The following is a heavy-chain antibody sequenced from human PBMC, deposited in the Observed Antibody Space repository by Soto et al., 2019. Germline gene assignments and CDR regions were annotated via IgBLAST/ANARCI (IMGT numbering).Heavy chain of an antibody. V-gene: IGHV1-69*13. D-gene: IGHD4-4*01. J-gene: IGHJ4*02. CDR3: ARTADYSNYIFLIDY. Sequence: ASVKVSCKASGGTFSSYAISWVRQAPGQGLEWMGGIIPIFGTANYAQKFQGRVTITADESTSTAYMELSSLRSDDTAVYYCARTADYSNYIFLIDYWGQGTLVTVSS. CDR1: GGTFSSYA. CDR2: IIPIFGTA.